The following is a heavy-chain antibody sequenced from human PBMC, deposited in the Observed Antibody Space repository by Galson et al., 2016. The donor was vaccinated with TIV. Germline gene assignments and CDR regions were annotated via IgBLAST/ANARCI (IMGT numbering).Heavy chain of an antibody. V-gene: IGHV3-74*01. D-gene: IGHD6-13*01. J-gene: IGHJ5*02. CDR2: INSDGNRR. Sequence: SLRLSCAASGFTFSSHWMHWVRQSPGKGLVWVSRINSDGNRRTYADSVKGRFTISRDNAKNILYLQLNSLRVEDTAVYYCSRGVGRAIAAAGCRWLDPWGQGTQVSVSS. CDR3: SRGVGRAIAAAGCRWLDP. CDR1: GFTFSSHW.